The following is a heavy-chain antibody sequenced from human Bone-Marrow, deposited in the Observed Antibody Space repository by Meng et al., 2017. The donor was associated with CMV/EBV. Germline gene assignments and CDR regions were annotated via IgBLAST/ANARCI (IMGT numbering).Heavy chain of an antibody. D-gene: IGHD5-18*01. J-gene: IGHJ4*02. CDR2: INHSGST. CDR1: GGSFSGYY. V-gene: IGHV4-34*01. CDR3: ARGRGYSYGSRTRGPPH. Sequence: GSLRLSCAVYGGSFSGYYWSWIRQPPGKGLEWIGEINHSGSTNYNPPLKSRVTISVDTSKNQFSLKLSSVTAADTAVYYCARGRGYSYGSRTRGPPHWGQGTLVTVSS.